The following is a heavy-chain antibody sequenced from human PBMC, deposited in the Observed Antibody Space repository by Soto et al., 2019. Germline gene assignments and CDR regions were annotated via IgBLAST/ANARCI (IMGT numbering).Heavy chain of an antibody. Sequence: PGGSLRLSCVASGFAFSNYSMNWVRQAPGKGLEWVSYIRSSGSPTYYAGSVKGRFTISRDNAKKSLYLQMNSLRAEDTAVYFCARMTSSLSPGRWGQATXVTVSS. CDR3: ARMTSSLSPGR. CDR1: GFAFSNYS. CDR2: IRSSGSPT. J-gene: IGHJ4*02. V-gene: IGHV3-48*01. D-gene: IGHD2-2*01.